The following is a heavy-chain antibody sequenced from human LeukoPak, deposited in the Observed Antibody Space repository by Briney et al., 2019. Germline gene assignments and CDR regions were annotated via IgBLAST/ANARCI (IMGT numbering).Heavy chain of an antibody. D-gene: IGHD7-27*01. J-gene: IGHJ4*02. CDR3: AKDVYLGASDW. Sequence: PGGSLRLSCAASGFTFSSYEMNWVRQAPGKGLEWVSYISSSGSTINYADSVKGRFTISRDNAKNSLYLQMNSLRVEDTAVYYCAKDVYLGASDWWGQGTLVTVSS. CDR2: ISSSGSTI. CDR1: GFTFSSYE. V-gene: IGHV3-48*03.